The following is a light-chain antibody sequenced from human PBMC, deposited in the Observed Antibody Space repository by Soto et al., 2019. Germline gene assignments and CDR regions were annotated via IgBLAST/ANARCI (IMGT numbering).Light chain of an antibody. CDR2: EGT. CDR3: CSYAGSSTYV. V-gene: IGLV2-23*01. J-gene: IGLJ1*01. CDR1: RSDVGSGSYNL. Sequence: QSALTQPASVSGSPGQPITISCTGTRSDVGSGSYNLVSWYQQRPDKAPKLMIYEGTKRPSGVSNRFSGSKSGNTASLTISGLQAEDEADYYCCSYAGSSTYVFGTGTKVTVL.